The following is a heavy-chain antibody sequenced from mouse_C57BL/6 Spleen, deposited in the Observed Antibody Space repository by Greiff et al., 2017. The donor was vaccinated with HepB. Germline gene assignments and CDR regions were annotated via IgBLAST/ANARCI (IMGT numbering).Heavy chain of an antibody. CDR1: GYAFSSYW. CDR2: IYPGDGDT. D-gene: IGHD1-1*01. V-gene: IGHV1-80*01. Sequence: VQLKQSGAELVKPGASVKISCKASGYAFSSYWMNWVKQRPGKGLEWIGQIYPGDGDTNYNGKFKGKATLTADKSSSTAYMQLSSLTSEDSAVYFCARYYGCSYEDWYFDVWGTGTTVTVSS. CDR3: ARYYGCSYEDWYFDV. J-gene: IGHJ1*03.